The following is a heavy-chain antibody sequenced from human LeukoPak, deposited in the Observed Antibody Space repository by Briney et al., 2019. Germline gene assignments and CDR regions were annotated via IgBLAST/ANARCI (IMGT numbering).Heavy chain of an antibody. J-gene: IGHJ6*03. CDR2: INQSGST. CDR3: ARLLWFGETHYYMDV. D-gene: IGHD3-10*01. V-gene: IGHV4-34*01. Sequence: SETLSLTCAVYGGSLSGFYWSWIRQSPGKGLEWIGEINQSGSTNYNPSLKSRVTISVDTSKNQFSLKLSSVTAADTAVYFCARLLWFGETHYYMDVWGKGTTVTISS. CDR1: GGSLSGFY.